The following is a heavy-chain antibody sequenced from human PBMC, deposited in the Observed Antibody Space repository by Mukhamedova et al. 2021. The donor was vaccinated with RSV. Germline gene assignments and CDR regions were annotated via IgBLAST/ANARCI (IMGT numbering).Heavy chain of an antibody. D-gene: IGHD6-19*01. CDR2: GSGGST. J-gene: IGHJ4*02. V-gene: IGHV3-23*01. CDR3: AKDRGSSGWYYFDY. Sequence: GSGGSTYYADSVKGRFTISRDNFKNTLYLQMNSLRAEDTAVYYCAKDRGSSGWYYFDYWGQGTLVTVSS.